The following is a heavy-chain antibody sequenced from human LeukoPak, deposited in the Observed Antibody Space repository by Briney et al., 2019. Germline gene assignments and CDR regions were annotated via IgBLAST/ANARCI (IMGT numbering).Heavy chain of an antibody. D-gene: IGHD4-17*01. CDR3: AKPPLTVTRDAFDI. V-gene: IGHV3-66*01. CDR2: IYTSGIT. J-gene: IGHJ3*02. Sequence: GGSLRLSCAVSGFTVSSNFMSWVRQAPGKGPEWVSVIYTSGITYYADSVRGRFTISRDNSKNTLYLQMDSLTAEDTAVYYCAKPPLTVTRDAFDIWGQGTMVTVSS. CDR1: GFTVSSNF.